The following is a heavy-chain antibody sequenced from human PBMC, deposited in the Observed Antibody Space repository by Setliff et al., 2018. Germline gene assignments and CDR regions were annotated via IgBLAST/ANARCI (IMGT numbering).Heavy chain of an antibody. D-gene: IGHD3-16*02. CDR1: GFPFDHFG. CDR2: INWHGGTT. V-gene: IGHV3-20*04. J-gene: IGHJ6*02. Sequence: GGSLRLSCAGSGFPFDHFGLSWVRQAPGKGLEWVSGINWHGGTTHYADSVRGRFTISRDNSKNTVYLRMNALRAEDTGLYYCARDRGQVTVNNRYGFYYYGMDVWGQGTTVTVSS. CDR3: ARDRGQVTVNNRYGFYYYGMDV.